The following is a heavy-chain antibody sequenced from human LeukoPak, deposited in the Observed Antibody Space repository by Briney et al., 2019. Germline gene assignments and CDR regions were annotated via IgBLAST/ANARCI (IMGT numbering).Heavy chain of an antibody. Sequence: GGSLRLSCAASGFTFSSYGMHWVRQAPGKGLEWVAVISYDGSNKYYADSVKGRFTISRDNSKSTLYLQMSSLRTDDTAVYYCAKDSYGSFDFWGQGTLVTVSS. CDR1: GFTFSSYG. CDR3: AKDSYGSFDF. CDR2: ISYDGSNK. D-gene: IGHD5-18*01. J-gene: IGHJ4*02. V-gene: IGHV3-30*18.